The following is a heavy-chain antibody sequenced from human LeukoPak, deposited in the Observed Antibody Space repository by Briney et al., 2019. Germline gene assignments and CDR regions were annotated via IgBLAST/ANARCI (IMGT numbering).Heavy chain of an antibody. CDR3: AREGCSGGSCYPY. J-gene: IGHJ4*02. CDR2: IHTSGNS. D-gene: IGHD2-15*01. Sequence: PSQTLSLTCAVSGGSMNDYYWSWIRQPAGKGLEFIGRIHTSGNSNYNPSLKSRVTMSVDTSNNQFSLRLSSVTAADTAVYYRAREGCSGGSCYPYWGQGTLVTVSS. CDR1: GGSMNDYY. V-gene: IGHV4-4*07.